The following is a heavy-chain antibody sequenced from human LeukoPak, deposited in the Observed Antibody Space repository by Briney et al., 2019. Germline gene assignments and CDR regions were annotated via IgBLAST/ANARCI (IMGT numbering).Heavy chain of an antibody. CDR3: ARQKIVGATHDAFDI. V-gene: IGHV4-34*01. Sequence: SETLSLTCAVYGGSFSGYYWSWIRQPPGKGLEWIGSIYYSGSTYYNPSLKSRVTISVDASKNQFSLKLSSVTAADTAVYYCARQKIVGATHDAFDIWGQGTMVTVSS. D-gene: IGHD1-26*01. CDR2: IYYSGST. J-gene: IGHJ3*02. CDR1: GGSFSGYY.